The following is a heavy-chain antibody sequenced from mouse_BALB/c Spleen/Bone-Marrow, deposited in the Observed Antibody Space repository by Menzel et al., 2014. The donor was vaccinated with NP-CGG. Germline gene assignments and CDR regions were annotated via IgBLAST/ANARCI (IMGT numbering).Heavy chain of an antibody. V-gene: IGHV1S81*02. CDR1: GYTFXSYY. CDR2: INPSNGGT. J-gene: IGHJ4*01. Sequence: QVQLQQSGAELVKPGASVKLSCKASGYTFXSYYMYWVKQRPGQGLEWFGGINPSNGGTNFNEKFKNKATLTVDKSSSTAYMQLSSLTSEDSAVYYCSRGRRDALDYWGQGTSVTVSS. CDR3: SRGRRDALDY.